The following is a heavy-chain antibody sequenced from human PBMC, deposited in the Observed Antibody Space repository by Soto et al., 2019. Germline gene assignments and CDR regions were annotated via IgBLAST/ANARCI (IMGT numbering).Heavy chain of an antibody. D-gene: IGHD6-13*01. CDR3: ARADCQQQVLWCGNVQP. Sequence: QVQLVQSGAEVKKPGASVKVSCKASGYTFTSYGISWVRQAPGQGLEWMGWISAYNGNTNYAQKLQGRVTMTTDTSTSTAYMELRSLRSDDTAVYYYARADCQQQVLWCGNVQPLGQGTLVTGSS. CDR1: GYTFTSYG. CDR2: ISAYNGNT. V-gene: IGHV1-18*01. J-gene: IGHJ1*01.